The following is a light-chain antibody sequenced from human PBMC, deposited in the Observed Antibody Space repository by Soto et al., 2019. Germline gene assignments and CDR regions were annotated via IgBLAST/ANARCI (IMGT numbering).Light chain of an antibody. CDR2: KAS. Sequence: DIQMTQSPSTLSASVGDRVTITCRASQSISSWLAWYQQKPGKAPKLLIYKASSLESGVPSRLSGSGSGTEFTLTISSLQPDDFATYWCQQYNSYSWTFGQGTKVEIK. V-gene: IGKV1-5*03. J-gene: IGKJ1*01. CDR3: QQYNSYSWT. CDR1: QSISSW.